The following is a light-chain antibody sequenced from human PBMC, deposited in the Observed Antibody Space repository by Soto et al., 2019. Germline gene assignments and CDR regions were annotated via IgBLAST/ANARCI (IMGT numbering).Light chain of an antibody. J-gene: IGLJ1*01. CDR1: SSDVGRYNY. Sequence: QSALTQPRSVSGSPGQSVTISCTGTSSDVGRYNYVSWYQHHPGKAPQLMIHDVSKRPSGVPDRFSGSKSGNTASLTSSGLQVDDEADYYCCSYAGSYVFGTGTKVTGL. CDR3: CSYAGSYV. V-gene: IGLV2-11*01. CDR2: DVS.